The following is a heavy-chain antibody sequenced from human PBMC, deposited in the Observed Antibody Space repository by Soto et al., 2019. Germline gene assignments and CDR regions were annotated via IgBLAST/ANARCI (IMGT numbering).Heavy chain of an antibody. D-gene: IGHD1-26*01. CDR2: ISGSGGST. J-gene: IGHJ4*02. CDR3: ARRGSGSYYDY. CDR1: GFTFSSYA. V-gene: IGHV3-23*01. Sequence: LRLSCAASGFTFSSYAMSWVRQAPGKGLEWVSAISGSGGSTYYADSVKGRFTISRDNSKNTLYLQMNSLRAEDTRVYYCARRGSGSYYDYWGQVTLFTVSS.